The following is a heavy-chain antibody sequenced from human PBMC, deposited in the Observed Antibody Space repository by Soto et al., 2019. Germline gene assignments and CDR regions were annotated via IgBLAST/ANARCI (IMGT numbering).Heavy chain of an antibody. J-gene: IGHJ6*02. Sequence: GGSLRLSCAASGFTFSSYAMSWVRQAPGKGLEWVSAISGSGGSTYYADSVKGRFTISRDNSKNTLYLQMNSLRAEDTAVYYCAKEGSGYDSWYYYYYGMDVWGQGTTVTVSS. D-gene: IGHD5-12*01. CDR3: AKEGSGYDSWYYYYYGMDV. CDR2: ISGSGGST. V-gene: IGHV3-23*01. CDR1: GFTFSSYA.